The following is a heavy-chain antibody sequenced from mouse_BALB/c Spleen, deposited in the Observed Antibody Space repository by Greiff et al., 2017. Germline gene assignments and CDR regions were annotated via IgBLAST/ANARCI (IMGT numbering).Heavy chain of an antibody. CDR2: LWAGGST. Sequence: QVQLQQSGPGLVAPSQSLSITCTVSGFSLTSYGVHWVRQPPGKGLEWLGVLWAGGSTNYNSALMSRLSISKDNSKSQVFLKMNSLQTDDTAMYYCARGYGNYDWFAYWGQGTLVTVSA. V-gene: IGHV2-9*02. J-gene: IGHJ3*01. CDR3: ARGYGNYDWFAY. CDR1: GFSLTSYG. D-gene: IGHD2-1*01.